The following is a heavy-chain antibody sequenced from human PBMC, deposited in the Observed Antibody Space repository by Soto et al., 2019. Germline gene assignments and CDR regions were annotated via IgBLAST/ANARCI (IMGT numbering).Heavy chain of an antibody. J-gene: IGHJ6*02. CDR2: IHPSDSDT. Sequence: PGESLKISCKGSGYSFTSHWIGWVRQMPGKGLEWMGTIHPSDSDTGYSPSFQGQVAISADKSISTAYLQWSSLKASDTAIHYCARPLAPYYYYYGMDVWGQGTTVTVSS. CDR1: GYSFTSHW. CDR3: ARPLAPYYYYYGMDV. V-gene: IGHV5-51*01.